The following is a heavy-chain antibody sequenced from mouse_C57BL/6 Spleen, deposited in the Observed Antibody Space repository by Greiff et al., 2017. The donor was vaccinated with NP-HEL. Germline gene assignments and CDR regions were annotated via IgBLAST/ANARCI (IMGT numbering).Heavy chain of an antibody. CDR3: ASYDYSGHYFDY. D-gene: IGHD2-4*01. V-gene: IGHV5-16*01. Sequence: EVMLVESEGGLVQPGSSMKLSCTASGFTFSDYYMAWVRQVPEKGLEWVANINYDGSSTYYLDSLKSRFIISRDNAKNILYLQMSSLKSEDTATYYCASYDYSGHYFDYWGQGTTLTVSS. CDR1: GFTFSDYY. CDR2: INYDGSST. J-gene: IGHJ2*01.